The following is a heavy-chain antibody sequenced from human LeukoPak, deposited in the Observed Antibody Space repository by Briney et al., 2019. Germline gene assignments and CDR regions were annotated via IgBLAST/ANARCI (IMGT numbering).Heavy chain of an antibody. CDR2: INHSGST. Sequence: PSETLSLTCAVYGGSFSGYYWSWIRQPPGTGLQWIGEINHSGSTNYNPSLKSRVTISIDTSKNQFSLKVSSVTAADTAVYYCAREGAVARRGDYSDYWGQGTLVTVSS. J-gene: IGHJ4*02. CDR1: GGSFSGYY. V-gene: IGHV4-34*01. D-gene: IGHD6-13*01. CDR3: AREGAVARRGDYSDY.